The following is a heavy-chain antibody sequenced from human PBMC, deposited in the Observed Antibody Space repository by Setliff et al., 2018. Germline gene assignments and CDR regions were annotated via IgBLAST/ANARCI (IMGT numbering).Heavy chain of an antibody. V-gene: IGHV4-4*07. CDR1: GGSIGSYY. J-gene: IGHJ3*02. CDR2: IYTTGST. D-gene: IGHD3-16*01. Sequence: SETLSLTCTVSGGSIGSYYWTWIRQPAGRGLEWIGRIYTTGSTNFNPSLNSRVTMSLDKSKNQFSLKLSSVTAADSAVYFCARVRIVPYCMDVWGKGISALSGAFDMWGQGTMVTVSS. CDR3: ARVRIVPYCMDVWGKGISALSGAFDM.